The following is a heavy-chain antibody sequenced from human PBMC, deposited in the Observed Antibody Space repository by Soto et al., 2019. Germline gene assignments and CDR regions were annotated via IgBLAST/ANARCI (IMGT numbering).Heavy chain of an antibody. Sequence: EVQLVESGGGLVQPGGSLRLSCAASGFTFSTYAMHWVRQAPGKGLEYVSAISSNGGSTYYASSVKGRFTISRDNSKNTLYLQMGSLGAEDMAVYYCARLNPIAAAFDYWGQGTLVTVSS. D-gene: IGHD6-13*01. CDR3: ARLNPIAAAFDY. J-gene: IGHJ4*02. CDR2: ISSNGGST. CDR1: GFTFSTYA. V-gene: IGHV3-64*01.